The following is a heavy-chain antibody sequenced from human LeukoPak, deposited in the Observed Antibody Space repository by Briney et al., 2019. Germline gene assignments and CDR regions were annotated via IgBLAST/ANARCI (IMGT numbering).Heavy chain of an antibody. D-gene: IGHD3-22*01. CDR2: IRVDRSDK. CDR1: GFIFSKYG. Sequence: PGGSLRLSCAASGFIFSKYGMHWVCQAPGKGLEWVAFIRVDRSDKYYAESVKGRFTISRDNSKSTLYLQMNSLRAEDTAVYYCAKVPDSSGSNYWGQGTLVTVSS. CDR3: AKVPDSSGSNY. V-gene: IGHV3-30*02. J-gene: IGHJ4*02.